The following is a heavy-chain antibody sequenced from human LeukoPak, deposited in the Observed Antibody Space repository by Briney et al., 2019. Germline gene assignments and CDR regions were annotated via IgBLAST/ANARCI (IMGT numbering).Heavy chain of an antibody. CDR3: VRDRGSYSRDY. CDR2: IKQDGSEK. Sequence: GGSLRLSCAASGFTFSSYWMSWVRQAPGKGLEWVANIKQDGSEKYYVDSVKGRFTISRGNANNSLYLQMSSLRAEDTAVYYCVRDRGSYSRDYWGQGTLVTVSS. D-gene: IGHD1-26*01. CDR1: GFTFSSYW. V-gene: IGHV3-7*01. J-gene: IGHJ4*02.